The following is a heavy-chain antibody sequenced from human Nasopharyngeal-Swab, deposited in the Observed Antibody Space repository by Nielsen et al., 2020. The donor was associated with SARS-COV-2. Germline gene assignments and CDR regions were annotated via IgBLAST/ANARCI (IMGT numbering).Heavy chain of an antibody. CDR3: ASSSSWAIYYYGMDV. D-gene: IGHD6-13*01. CDR2: INHSGST. Sequence: SETLSLTCAVYGGSFSGYYWSWIRQPPGKGLEWIGEINHSGSTNYNPSLKSRVTISADTSKNQFSLKLSSVTAADTAVYYCASSSSWAIYYYGMDVWGQGTTVTVSS. V-gene: IGHV4-34*01. CDR1: GGSFSGYY. J-gene: IGHJ6*02.